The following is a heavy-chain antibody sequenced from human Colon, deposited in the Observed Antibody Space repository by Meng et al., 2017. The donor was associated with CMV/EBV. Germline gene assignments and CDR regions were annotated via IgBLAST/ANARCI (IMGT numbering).Heavy chain of an antibody. CDR3: GREVPGGATALDL. CDR1: DFTFSNAW. V-gene: IGHV3-7*01. D-gene: IGHD3-10*01. J-gene: IGHJ5*02. CDR2: IKQDGSDT. Sequence: GESLKISCAASDFTFSNAWMTWVRQAPGKGLEWVANIKQDGSDTYYVDSVRGRFTVSRDNAKNSLYLQMNSLRAEDTAVYYCGREVPGGATALDLWGQGTLVTVSS.